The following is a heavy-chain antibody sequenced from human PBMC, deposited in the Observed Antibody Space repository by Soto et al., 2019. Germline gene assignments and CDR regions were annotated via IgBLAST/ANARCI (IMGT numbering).Heavy chain of an antibody. D-gene: IGHD2-21*01. Sequence: EVQLMESGGGLVQPGGSLRLSCAASGFTFSDYAMSWLRQAPGKGLEWVSAISGAGNSASHASSVQGRFVISRENSKNNLFLQMNSLRAEGAAAYSCARNDCGYPSGKLIVHWGQGTLVTVSS. CDR1: GFTFSDYA. CDR2: ISGAGNSA. V-gene: IGHV3-23*01. CDR3: ARNDCGYPSGKLIVH. J-gene: IGHJ4*02.